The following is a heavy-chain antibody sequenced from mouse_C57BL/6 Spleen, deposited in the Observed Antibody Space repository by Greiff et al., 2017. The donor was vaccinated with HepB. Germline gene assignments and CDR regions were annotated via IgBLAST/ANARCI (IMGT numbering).Heavy chain of an antibody. Sequence: EVQVVESGGGLVQPGGSLSLSCAASGFTFTDYYMSWVRQPPGKALEWLGFIRNKANGYTTEYIASVKGRFTNSRDNSQSILYLQMNALRAEESATYDRASLTTVGWYIDVWGTGTTVTVSS. D-gene: IGHD1-1*01. V-gene: IGHV7-3*01. CDR3: ASLTTVGWYIDV. CDR2: IRNKANGYTT. CDR1: GFTFTDYY. J-gene: IGHJ1*03.